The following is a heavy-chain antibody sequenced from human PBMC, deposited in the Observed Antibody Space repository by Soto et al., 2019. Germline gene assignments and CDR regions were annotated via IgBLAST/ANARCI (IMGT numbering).Heavy chain of an antibody. CDR1: GGSFSGYY. Sequence: SETLSLTCAVYGGSFSGYYWSWIRQPPGKGLEWIGEINHSGSTNYNPSLKSRVTISVDTSKNQFSLKLSSVTAADTAVYYCARGSKWLRWFDPWGQGTLVTVSS. D-gene: IGHD5-12*01. CDR3: ARGSKWLRWFDP. J-gene: IGHJ5*02. V-gene: IGHV4-34*01. CDR2: INHSGST.